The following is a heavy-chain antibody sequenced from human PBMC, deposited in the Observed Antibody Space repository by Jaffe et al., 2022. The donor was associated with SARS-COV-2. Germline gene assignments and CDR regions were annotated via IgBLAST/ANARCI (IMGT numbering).Heavy chain of an antibody. CDR1: GGSISSYY. Sequence: QVQLQESGPGLVKPSETLSLTCTVSGGSISSYYWSWIRQPPGKGLEWIGYIYYSGSTNYNPSLKSRVTISVDTSKNQFSLKLSSVTAADTAVYYCARQEMATILRADAFDIWGQGTMVTVSS. J-gene: IGHJ3*02. CDR3: ARQEMATILRADAFDI. CDR2: IYYSGST. V-gene: IGHV4-59*01. D-gene: IGHD5-12*01.